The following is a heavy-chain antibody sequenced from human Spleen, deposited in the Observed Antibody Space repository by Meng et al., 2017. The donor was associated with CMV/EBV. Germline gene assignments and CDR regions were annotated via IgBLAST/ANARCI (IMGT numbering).Heavy chain of an antibody. D-gene: IGHD1-14*01. CDR2: ISAYNGNT. CDR3: AKSRNWSYDAFDI. CDR1: GYNIIELS. Sequence: ASVKVSCKVSGYNIIELSMQWVRQAPGKGLEWMGWISAYNGNTNYAQKLQGRVTMTTDTSTSTAYMELRSLRSDDTAVYYCAKSRNWSYDAFDIWGQGTMVTVSS. J-gene: IGHJ3*02. V-gene: IGHV1-18*01.